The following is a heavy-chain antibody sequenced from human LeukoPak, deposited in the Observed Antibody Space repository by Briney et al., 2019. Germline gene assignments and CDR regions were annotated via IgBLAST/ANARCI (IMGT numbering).Heavy chain of an antibody. CDR3: ARDGYYYMDV. V-gene: IGHV3-48*01. CDR2: ISSSSSTI. Sequence: PGGSLRLSCTASGFTFSSYSMNWVRQAPGKGLEWVSYISSSSSTIYYADSVKGRFTISRDNAKNSLYLQMNSLRAEDTAVYYCARDGYYYMDVWGKGTTVTVSS. CDR1: GFTFSSYS. J-gene: IGHJ6*03.